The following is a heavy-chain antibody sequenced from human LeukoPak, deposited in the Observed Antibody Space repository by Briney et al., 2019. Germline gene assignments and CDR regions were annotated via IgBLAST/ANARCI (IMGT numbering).Heavy chain of an antibody. CDR2: IQYSGST. D-gene: IGHD3-10*01. J-gene: IGHJ3*02. CDR1: GGSIGPYY. V-gene: IGHV4-59*08. Sequence: SETLSLTCTVSGGSIGPYYWSWIRQPPGKGLEWIGYIQYSGSTSYNPSLKSRVTISVDTSKNQFSLKLSSVTAADSAVYSCARYGGTYFDTWGQGTMVTVSS. CDR3: ARYGGTYFDT.